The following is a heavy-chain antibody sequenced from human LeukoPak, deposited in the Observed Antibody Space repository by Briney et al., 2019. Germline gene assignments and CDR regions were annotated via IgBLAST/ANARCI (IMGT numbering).Heavy chain of an antibody. CDR1: GFTFISLYN. CDR2: ISSGSTHI. CDR3: VRGACDGGCYGNWFDS. Sequence: GGSLRLSCAASGFTFISLYNFNWVRQAPGKGLEWVSSISSGSTHIYYAESVKGRFNISRDNPKNSVYLQMNSLRVEDTAVYYCVRGACDGGCYGNWFDSWGQGTPVTVSS. V-gene: IGHV3-21*01. J-gene: IGHJ5*01. D-gene: IGHD2-21*02.